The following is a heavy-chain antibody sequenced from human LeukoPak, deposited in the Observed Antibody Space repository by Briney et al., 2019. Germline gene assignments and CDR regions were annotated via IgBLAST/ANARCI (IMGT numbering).Heavy chain of an antibody. J-gene: IGHJ5*02. CDR1: GYTFTDYY. CDR2: INCNSGGT. V-gene: IGHV1-2*02. CDR3: ARDLCSGGSCYWFDP. Sequence: ASVKVSCKASGYTFTDYYMHWVRQAPGQGLEWMGWINCNSGGTKYAQKFQGRVTMTRDTSIGTTYMELSRLRSDDTAVYYCARDLCSGGSCYWFDPWGQGTLVTVSS. D-gene: IGHD2-15*01.